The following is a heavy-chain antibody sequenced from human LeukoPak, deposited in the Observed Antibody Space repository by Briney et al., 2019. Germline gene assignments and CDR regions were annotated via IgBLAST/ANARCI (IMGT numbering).Heavy chain of an antibody. D-gene: IGHD4-23*01. J-gene: IGHJ3*02. CDR3: ARGYGDNSGAFDI. Sequence: SETLSLTCTVSGGSIMVAAYSWSWIRQPPGKGLEWIGYIYYSGRTYYNPSLKSRVTISLDRSKNQFSLKLSSVTAAVTAVYFCARGYGDNSGAFDIWGQGTLVTVSS. V-gene: IGHV4-30-2*01. CDR2: IYYSGRT. CDR1: GGSIMVAAYS.